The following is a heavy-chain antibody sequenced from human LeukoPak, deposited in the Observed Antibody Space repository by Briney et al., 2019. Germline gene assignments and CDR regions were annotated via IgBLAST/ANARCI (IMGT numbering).Heavy chain of an antibody. V-gene: IGHV3-15*01. D-gene: IGHD3-9*01. Sequence: GGSLRLSCAASGFTFTNAWMTWVRQAPGKGLEYVGRIKSESDGGTTDYAAPVKDRFTISRDDSENTLYLQMNSLIDEDTAVYYCTTSLSGETGYEGLFDHWGQGTLVTVSS. CDR3: TTSLSGETGYEGLFDH. CDR2: IKSESDGGTT. J-gene: IGHJ4*02. CDR1: GFTFTNAW.